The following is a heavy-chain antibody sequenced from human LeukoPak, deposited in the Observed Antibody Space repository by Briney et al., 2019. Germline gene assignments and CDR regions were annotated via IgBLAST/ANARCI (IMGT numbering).Heavy chain of an antibody. CDR3: AKAGGYGYSDGMDV. D-gene: IGHD5-18*01. Sequence: GGSLRLSCAASGFTFDDYAMLWVRQSPGKGPEWISLISGEGGSTYYADSVKGRFTISRNNSQQSLYLQMNSLRTEDPALYYCAKAGGYGYSDGMDVWGQGTTVTVSS. J-gene: IGHJ6*02. CDR1: GFTFDDYA. V-gene: IGHV3-43*02. CDR2: ISGEGGST.